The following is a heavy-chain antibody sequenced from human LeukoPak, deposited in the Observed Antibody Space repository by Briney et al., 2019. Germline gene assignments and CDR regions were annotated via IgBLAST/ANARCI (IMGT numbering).Heavy chain of an antibody. J-gene: IGHJ4*02. CDR2: IGARADTS. CDR1: GFTFNKYW. D-gene: IGHD3-16*01. V-gene: IGHV3-23*01. Sequence: PGGSLRLSCAASGFTFNKYWLTWVRQAPGKGLEWVSAIGARADTSDYADAVKGRFIISRDNSKNTLYLQMNSLRAEDTAVYYCVKRDKGTFDYWGRGTLVTVSS. CDR3: VKRDKGTFDY.